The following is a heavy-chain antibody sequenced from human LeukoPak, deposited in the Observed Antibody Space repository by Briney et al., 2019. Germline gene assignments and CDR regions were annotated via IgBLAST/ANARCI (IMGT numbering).Heavy chain of an antibody. CDR2: INSDGGST. J-gene: IGHJ4*02. D-gene: IGHD2-2*01. Sequence: PGGSLRLSCAASGFTFSSYWMHWVRQAPGKGLVWVSRINSDGGSTSYADSVKGRFTISRDNAKNTLYLQMNSLRAEGTAVYYCAREWCSSTSCWENFDYWGQGTLVTVSS. CDR1: GFTFSSYW. CDR3: AREWCSSTSCWENFDY. V-gene: IGHV3-74*01.